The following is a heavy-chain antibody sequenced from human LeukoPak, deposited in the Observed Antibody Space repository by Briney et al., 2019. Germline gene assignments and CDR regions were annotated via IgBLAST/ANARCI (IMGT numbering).Heavy chain of an antibody. CDR3: AREEIAVAGHYYYGMDV. CDR2: ISYDGSNK. J-gene: IGHJ6*02. V-gene: IGHV3-30-3*01. Sequence: GGSLRLSCAASGFTFSSYAMHWVRQAPGKGLEWVAVISYDGSNKYYADSVKGRFTISRDNSKNTLYLQMNSLRAEDTAVYYCAREEIAVAGHYYYGMDVWGQGTTVTVSS. D-gene: IGHD6-19*01. CDR1: GFTFSSYA.